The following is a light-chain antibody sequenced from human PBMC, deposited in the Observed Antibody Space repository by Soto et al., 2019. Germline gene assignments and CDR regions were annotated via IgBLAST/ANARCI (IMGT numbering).Light chain of an antibody. CDR1: QTVDSY. V-gene: IGKV3-11*01. CDR3: QQRRNWVS. J-gene: IGKJ3*01. CDR2: DTS. Sequence: EIVLTQSPAILSLSPGEKATLSCTASQTVDSYMAWYQQRPGQPPRLLIHDTSHRASGVPARFRGSCSGTDFTLTITSLEPEDFAVYFCQQRRNWVSFGPGTRV.